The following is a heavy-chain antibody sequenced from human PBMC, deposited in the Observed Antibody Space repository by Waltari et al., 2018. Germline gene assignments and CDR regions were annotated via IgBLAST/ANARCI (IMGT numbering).Heavy chain of an antibody. J-gene: IGHJ6*02. D-gene: IGHD3-10*01. V-gene: IGHV4-34*01. CDR3: ARGTGTMVRGVIISTYYYYYGMDV. CDR1: GGSFSGYY. CDR2: INHSGST. Sequence: QVQLQQWGAGLLKPSETLSLTCAVYGGSFSGYYWSWIRQPPGKGLAWLGEINHSGSTNYNPSLKSRVTISVDTSKNQFSLKLSSVTAADTAVYYCARGTGTMVRGVIISTYYYYYGMDVWGQGTTVTVSS.